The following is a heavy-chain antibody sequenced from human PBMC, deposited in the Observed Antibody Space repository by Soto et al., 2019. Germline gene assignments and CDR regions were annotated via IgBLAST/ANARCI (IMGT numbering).Heavy chain of an antibody. V-gene: IGHV4-34*01. D-gene: IGHD6-6*01. CDR1: GGSSSGYY. CDR2: INHSGST. CDR3: ARRARFAGGLGY. J-gene: IGHJ4*02. Sequence: SETLSLTCAVYGGSSSGYYWSWIRQPPGKGLEWIGEINHSGSTNYNPSLKSRVTISVDTSKNQFSLKLSSVTAADTAVYYCARRARFAGGLGYWGQGTLVTVSS.